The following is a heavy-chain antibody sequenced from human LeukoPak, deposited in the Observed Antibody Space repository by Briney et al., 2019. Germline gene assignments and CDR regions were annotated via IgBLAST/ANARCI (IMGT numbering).Heavy chain of an antibody. CDR3: ARVAPTTVTTHYVMDV. V-gene: IGHV4-4*07. CDR2: IYTSGST. D-gene: IGHD4-11*01. CDR1: GGSISSYY. J-gene: IGHJ6*02. Sequence: PSETLSLTCTVSGGSISSYYWSWIRQPAGKGLEWIGRIYTSGSTNYNPSLKSRVTMSVDTSKNQFSLKLSSVTAADTAVYYCARVAPTTVTTHYVMDVWGQGTTVTVSS.